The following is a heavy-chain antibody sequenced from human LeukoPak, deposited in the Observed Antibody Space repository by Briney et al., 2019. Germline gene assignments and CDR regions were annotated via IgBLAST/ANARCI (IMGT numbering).Heavy chain of an antibody. Sequence: GGSLRLSCAASGFTFSSYSMNWVRQAPGKGLEWVSYISLSSSTIYYADSVKGRFTISRDNAKNTLYLQMNSLRAEDTAVYYCAKDRSMIVGASPFGYWGQGTLVTVSS. CDR1: GFTFSSYS. CDR2: ISLSSSTI. D-gene: IGHD1-26*01. J-gene: IGHJ4*02. CDR3: AKDRSMIVGASPFGY. V-gene: IGHV3-48*01.